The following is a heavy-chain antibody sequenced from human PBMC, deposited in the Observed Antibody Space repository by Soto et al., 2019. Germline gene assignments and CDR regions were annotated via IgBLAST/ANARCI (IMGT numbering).Heavy chain of an antibody. J-gene: IGHJ3*02. CDR2: IYPGDSDT. CDR3: ARQRDSSGYIDAFDI. CDR1: GYSFTSYW. V-gene: IGHV5-51*01. Sequence: GESLRIACQGSGYSFTSYWIVWVLQMPGKGLEWMGIIYPGDSDTRYSPSFQGQVTISADKSINTAYLQWSSLKASDTAMYYCARQRDSSGYIDAFDIWGQGTMVTVSS. D-gene: IGHD3-22*01.